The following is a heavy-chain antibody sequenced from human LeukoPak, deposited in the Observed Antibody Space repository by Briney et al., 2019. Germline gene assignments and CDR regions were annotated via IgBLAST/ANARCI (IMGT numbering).Heavy chain of an antibody. CDR1: GFTVKNAW. CDR2: IKSRIEGGTA. CDR3: ATDRVWYGPDV. J-gene: IGHJ6*02. D-gene: IGHD2-15*01. V-gene: IGHV3-15*01. Sequence: PGGSLRLSCAASGFTVKNAWVSWVRQAPGKGLAWVGRIKSRIEGGTADYAAPVKGGFTISRDDSKNTLYLQMNSLKIEDTAVYYCATDRVWYGPDVWGQGTTVTVSS.